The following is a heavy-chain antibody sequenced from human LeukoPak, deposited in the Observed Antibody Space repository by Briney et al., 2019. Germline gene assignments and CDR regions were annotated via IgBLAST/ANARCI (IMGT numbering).Heavy chain of an antibody. D-gene: IGHD3-22*01. J-gene: IGHJ3*02. Sequence: PSETLSLTCTVSGGSISSYYWSWIRQPAGKGLEWIGRTYTSGSTNYNPSLKSRVTMSVDTSKNQFSLKLSSVTAADTAVYYCARDLTYYYDSDHAFDIWGQGTMVTVSS. CDR2: TYTSGST. CDR1: GGSISSYY. CDR3: ARDLTYYYDSDHAFDI. V-gene: IGHV4-4*07.